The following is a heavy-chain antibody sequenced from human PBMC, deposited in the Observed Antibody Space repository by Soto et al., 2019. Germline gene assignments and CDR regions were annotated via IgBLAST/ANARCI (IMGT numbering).Heavy chain of an antibody. Sequence: SAKVSCKASAGTFSSYAISWVRQPPGQGVEVMGGISPIFGTADYAQKFLGRVTITADESTSTAYMELSSQRSEDTAVYYCATPPEGGSGYYYYGMDVWGQGTTVTVSS. CDR1: AGTFSSYA. D-gene: IGHD3-16*01. CDR2: ISPIFGTA. V-gene: IGHV1-69*13. J-gene: IGHJ6*02. CDR3: ATPPEGGSGYYYYGMDV.